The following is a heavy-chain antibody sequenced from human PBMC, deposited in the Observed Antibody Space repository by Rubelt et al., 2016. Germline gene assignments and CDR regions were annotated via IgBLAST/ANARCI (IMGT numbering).Heavy chain of an antibody. J-gene: IGHJ6*02. CDR3: ARDRRREAHYYYYGMDV. V-gene: IGHV1-69*04. D-gene: IGHD1-26*01. CDR1: GGTFSSYA. CDR2: IIPILGIA. Sequence: QSGAEVKKPGSSVKVSCKASGGTFSSYAISWVRQAPGQGLEWMGRIIPILGIANYAQKFQGRVTITADKSTSTAYMELSSLRSEDTAVYYCARDRRREAHYYYYGMDVWGQGTTVTVSS.